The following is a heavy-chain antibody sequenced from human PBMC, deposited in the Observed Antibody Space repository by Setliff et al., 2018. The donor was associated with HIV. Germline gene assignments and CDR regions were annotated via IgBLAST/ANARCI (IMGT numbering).Heavy chain of an antibody. Sequence: SLRLSCAASGFTFSSYGMHWVRQAPGKGLEWVAVIWYDGSNKYYADSVQGRFTISRDNAKNSLYLQMNSLRGEDTAVYYCARGRPTGYFDCWGQGTLVTVS. CDR3: ARGRPTGYFDC. J-gene: IGHJ4*02. D-gene: IGHD1-1*01. CDR2: IWYDGSNK. V-gene: IGHV3-33*01. CDR1: GFTFSSYG.